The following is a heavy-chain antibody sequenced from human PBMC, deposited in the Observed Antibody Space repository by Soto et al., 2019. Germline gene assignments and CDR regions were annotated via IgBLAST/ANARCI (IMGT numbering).Heavy chain of an antibody. J-gene: IGHJ4*02. Sequence: GGSLRLSCAASGFTFSNYSMNWVRQAPGKGLEWVSSISTSDNYIYYADSLKGRFTISRDNAKNSLYLQMHSLRAEDTAVYYCARSGTAVTTDLDYWGRGTLVTVSS. CDR3: ARSGTAVTTDLDY. CDR1: GFTFSNYS. V-gene: IGHV3-21*01. CDR2: ISTSDNYI. D-gene: IGHD4-17*01.